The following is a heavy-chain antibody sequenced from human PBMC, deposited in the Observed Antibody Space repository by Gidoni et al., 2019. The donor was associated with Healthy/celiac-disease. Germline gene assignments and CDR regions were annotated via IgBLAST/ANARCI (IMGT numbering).Heavy chain of an antibody. CDR2: ISSSSSTI. J-gene: IGHJ4*02. CDR1: GFTFSSYS. V-gene: IGHV3-48*04. D-gene: IGHD1-26*01. Sequence: EVQLVESGGGLVQPGGSLRPSCAASGFTFSSYSMNWVRQAPGKGLEWVSYISSSSSTIYYADSVKGQFTISRDNAKNSLYLQMNSLRAEDTAVYYCARVRELLDYWGQGTLVTVSS. CDR3: ARVRELLDY.